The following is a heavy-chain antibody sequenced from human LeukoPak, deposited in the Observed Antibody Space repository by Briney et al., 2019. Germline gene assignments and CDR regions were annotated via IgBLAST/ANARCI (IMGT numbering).Heavy chain of an antibody. D-gene: IGHD3-22*01. V-gene: IGHV3-7*03. Sequence: PGGSLRLSCAASGFTFSSYVMNWVRQAPGKGLEWVANIKEDGSKKNYVDSVKGRFTISRDNAKNSLYLQMTSLRAEDTAMYYCATPLDYHDNSGFRQGGDWGQGTQVTVSS. CDR2: IKEDGSKK. CDR1: GFTFSSYV. CDR3: ATPLDYHDNSGFRQGGD. J-gene: IGHJ4*02.